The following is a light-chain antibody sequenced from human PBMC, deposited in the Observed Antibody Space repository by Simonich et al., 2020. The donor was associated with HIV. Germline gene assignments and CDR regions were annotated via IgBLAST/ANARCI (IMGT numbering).Light chain of an antibody. CDR2: KAS. Sequence: DIQMTQSPSTLSASVGDRVTITCRASQSINNWLAWYQQNPGKAPKLLIYKASSLESGVPSRFSGSGSGTEFTLTISSLQPEDFATYYCLQHNSYPLTFGPGTKVGIK. CDR1: QSINNW. J-gene: IGKJ3*01. V-gene: IGKV1-5*03. CDR3: LQHNSYPLT.